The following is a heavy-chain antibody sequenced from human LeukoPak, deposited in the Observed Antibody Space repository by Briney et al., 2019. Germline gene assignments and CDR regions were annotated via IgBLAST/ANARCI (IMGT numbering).Heavy chain of an antibody. CDR2: ISSSSSYI. CDR3: AKDLGPGSMATSPGFDY. Sequence: GGSLRLSCAASGFTFSSYSMNWVRQAPGKGLEWVSSISSSSSYIYYADSVKGRFTISRDNAKTSLYLQLNSLRAEDTALYYCAKDLGPGSMATSPGFDYWGQGTLVTVSS. J-gene: IGHJ4*02. CDR1: GFTFSSYS. V-gene: IGHV3-21*04. D-gene: IGHD5-24*01.